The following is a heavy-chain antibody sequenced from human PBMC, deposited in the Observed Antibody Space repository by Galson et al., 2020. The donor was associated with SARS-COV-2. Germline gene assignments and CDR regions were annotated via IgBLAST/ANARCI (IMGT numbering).Heavy chain of an antibody. CDR1: AFTFSTYT. V-gene: IGHV3-30*04. CDR3: ATDPTRELRFFNWHFDF. J-gene: IGHJ4*02. CDR2: ISYDASNK. D-gene: IGHD3-9*01. Sequence: GESLKISCAAPAFTFSTYTMHWVRQAPGKGLEWVAVISYDASNKFYADSVKDRFTISRDNSKNTLYLQMNSLRAEDTAVYYCATDPTRELRFFNWHFDFWGQGTLVTVSS.